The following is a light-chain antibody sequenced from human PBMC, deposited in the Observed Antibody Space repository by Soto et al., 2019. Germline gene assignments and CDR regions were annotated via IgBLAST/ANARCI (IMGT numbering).Light chain of an antibody. CDR3: QQYNSYSGR. Sequence: THNTKSQSTLAVAVGDRVTITCRASQSITNWLAGYQQKPGQAPKVLIYDASSLESGVPSRFSGSGSGTELTLTISSLQSDEFTTYYCQQYNSYSGRFGHRTKAD. CDR1: QSITNW. J-gene: IGKJ3*01. CDR2: DAS. V-gene: IGKV1-5*01.